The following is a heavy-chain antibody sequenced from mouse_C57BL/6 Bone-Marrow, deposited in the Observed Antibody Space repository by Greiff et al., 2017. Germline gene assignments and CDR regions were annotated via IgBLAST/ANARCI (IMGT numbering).Heavy chain of an antibody. V-gene: IGHV1-50*01. CDR2: IDPSDSYT. CDR1: GYTFTSYW. Sequence: QVQLQQPGAELVKPGASVKLSCKASGYTFTSYWMQWVKQRPGPGLEWIGEIDPSDSYTNYTQKFKGKATLTVDTSSSTAYRQLSSLTSEDSAVYYCARSAYDGINWYVEVWGTGTTVTVSS. CDR3: ARSAYDGINWYVEV. J-gene: IGHJ1*03. D-gene: IGHD2-3*01.